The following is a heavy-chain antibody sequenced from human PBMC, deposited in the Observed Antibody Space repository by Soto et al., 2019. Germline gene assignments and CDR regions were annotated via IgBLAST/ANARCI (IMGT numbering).Heavy chain of an antibody. J-gene: IGHJ4*02. CDR2: IYPGDSDT. CDR1: GYTFTDYW. V-gene: IGHV5-51*01. Sequence: GESLKISCKGSGYTFTDYWIGWVRQLPGKGLEWMGIIYPGDSDTRYSPSFQGHVTITVDKSISTAYLQWSSLKASDTAMYYCARHTSGWLFDSWGQGTRVTVSP. D-gene: IGHD3-3*01. CDR3: ARHTSGWLFDS.